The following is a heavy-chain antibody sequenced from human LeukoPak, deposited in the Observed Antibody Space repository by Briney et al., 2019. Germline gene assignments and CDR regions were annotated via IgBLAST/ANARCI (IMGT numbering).Heavy chain of an antibody. D-gene: IGHD2-2*03. V-gene: IGHV3-30*02. Sequence: GGSLRLSCAASGFTFSSYGMHWVRQAPGKGLEWVAFTRYDGSNKYYADSVKGRFTISRDNSKNTLYLQMNSLRAEDTAVYYCAKDGYCSSTSCYYFDYWGQGTLVTVSS. J-gene: IGHJ4*02. CDR1: GFTFSSYG. CDR2: TRYDGSNK. CDR3: AKDGYCSSTSCYYFDY.